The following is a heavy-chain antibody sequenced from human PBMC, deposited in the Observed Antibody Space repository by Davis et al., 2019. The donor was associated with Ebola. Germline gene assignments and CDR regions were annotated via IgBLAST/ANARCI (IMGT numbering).Heavy chain of an antibody. CDR3: ARDQKWFGELLYSTDWFDP. Sequence: GESLKISCAASGFTFSNYWMHWVRQAPGKGLVWVSYISSSSSTIYYADSVKGRFTISRDNAKNSLYLQMNSLRDEDTAVYYCARDQKWFGELLYSTDWFDPWGQGTLVTVSS. CDR2: ISSSSSTI. D-gene: IGHD3-10*01. CDR1: GFTFSNYW. V-gene: IGHV3-48*02. J-gene: IGHJ5*02.